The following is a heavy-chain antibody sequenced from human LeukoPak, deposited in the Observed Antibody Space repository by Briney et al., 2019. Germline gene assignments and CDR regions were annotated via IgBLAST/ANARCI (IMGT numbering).Heavy chain of an antibody. CDR1: GGTFSSYA. V-gene: IGHV1-69*04. CDR3: ARDERTTIFGVVIQNLDY. J-gene: IGHJ4*02. D-gene: IGHD3-3*01. CDR2: IIPILGIA. Sequence: SVKVSCKASGGTFSSYAISWVRQAPGQGLEWMGRIIPILGIANYAQKFQGRVTITADKSTSTAYMELSSLRSEDTAVYYCARDERTTIFGVVIQNLDYWGQGTLVTVSS.